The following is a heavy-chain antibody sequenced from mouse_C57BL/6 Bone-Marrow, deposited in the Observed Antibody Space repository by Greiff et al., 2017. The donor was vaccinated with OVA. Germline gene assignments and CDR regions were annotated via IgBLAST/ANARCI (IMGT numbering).Heavy chain of an antibody. V-gene: IGHV5-17*01. D-gene: IGHD2-1*01. CDR3: ASKDGNYVNYAMDY. J-gene: IGHJ4*01. CDR1: GFTFSDYG. CDR2: ISSGSSTI. Sequence: EVMLVESGGGLVKPGGSLKLSCAASGFTFSDYGMHWVRQAPEKGLEWVAYISSGSSTIYYADTVKGRFTISRDNAKNTLFLQMTSLRSEDTAMYYCASKDGNYVNYAMDYWGQGTSVTVSS.